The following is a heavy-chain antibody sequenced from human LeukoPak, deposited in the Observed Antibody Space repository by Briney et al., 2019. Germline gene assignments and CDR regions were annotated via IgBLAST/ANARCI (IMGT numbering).Heavy chain of an antibody. V-gene: IGHV1-8*01. CDR3: ARGATIYCSGGSCYSDY. Sequence: ASVKVSCKASGYTFTSYDINWVRQATGQGLEWMGWMNPNSGNTGYAQKFQGRVTMTRNTSISTAYMELSSLRSEDTAVYYCARGATIYCSGGSCYSDYWGQGTLVTVSS. CDR2: MNPNSGNT. J-gene: IGHJ4*02. D-gene: IGHD2-15*01. CDR1: GYTFTSYD.